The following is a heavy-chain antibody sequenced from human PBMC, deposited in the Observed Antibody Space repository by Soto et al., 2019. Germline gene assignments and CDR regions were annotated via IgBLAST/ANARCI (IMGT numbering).Heavy chain of an antibody. J-gene: IGHJ3*02. V-gene: IGHV3-33*01. Sequence: GGSLRLSCAASGFTFSTYGIHWVRQAPGKGLEWVALIWYDGSNKYYADSVRGRFTSSRDNSKNMLYLQMNSLRAEDTAVYYCARDQGIGAFDIWGQGTMVTV. CDR1: GFTFSTYG. D-gene: IGHD2-21*01. CDR2: IWYDGSNK. CDR3: ARDQGIGAFDI.